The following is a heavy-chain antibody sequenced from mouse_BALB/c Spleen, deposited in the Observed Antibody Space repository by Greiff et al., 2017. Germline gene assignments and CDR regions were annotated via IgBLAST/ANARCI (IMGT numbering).Heavy chain of an antibody. D-gene: IGHD1-1*01. V-gene: IGHV1-4*02. J-gene: IGHJ2*01. CDR1: GYTFTSYT. CDR3: ARKGLYYYGSSLDY. Sequence: QVQLQQSAAELARPGASVKMSCKASGYTFTSYTMHWVKQRPGQGLEWIGYINPSSGYTEYNQKFKDKTTLTADKSSSTAYMQLSSLTSEDSAVYYCARKGLYYYGSSLDYWGQGTTHTVSS. CDR2: INPSSGYT.